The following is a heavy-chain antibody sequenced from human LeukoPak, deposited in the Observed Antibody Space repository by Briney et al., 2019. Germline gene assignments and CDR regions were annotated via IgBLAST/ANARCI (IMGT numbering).Heavy chain of an antibody. V-gene: IGHV3-33*01. Sequence: GGSLRLSCAASGFTFSSYGMHWVRQAPGKGLEWVAVIWYDGSNKYYADSVKGRFTISRDNSKNTVYLQMNRLRTDDTAVYYCARADWNQPGDYWGQGTLVAVSS. J-gene: IGHJ4*02. D-gene: IGHD1-1*01. CDR3: ARADWNQPGDY. CDR1: GFTFSSYG. CDR2: IWYDGSNK.